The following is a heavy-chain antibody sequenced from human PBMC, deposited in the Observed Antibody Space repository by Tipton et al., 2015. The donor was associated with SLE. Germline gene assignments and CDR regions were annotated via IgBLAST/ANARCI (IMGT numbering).Heavy chain of an antibody. J-gene: IGHJ1*01. V-gene: IGHV3-23*01. Sequence: SLRLSCAASGFTFSSYAMSWVRQAPGKGLEWVSAISGSGGSTYYADPVKGRFTISRDNSKNTLYLQMNSLRAEDTAVYYCAKSSYYDSSRFQHWGQGTLVTVSS. CDR1: GFTFSSYA. CDR2: ISGSGGST. D-gene: IGHD3-22*01. CDR3: AKSSYYDSSRFQH.